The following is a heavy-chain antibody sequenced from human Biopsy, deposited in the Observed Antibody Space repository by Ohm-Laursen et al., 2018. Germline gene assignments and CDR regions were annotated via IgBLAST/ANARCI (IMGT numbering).Heavy chain of an antibody. CDR3: AKHGSGWTGDDALHI. D-gene: IGHD6-19*01. CDR1: GGSISGSS. CDR2: ISYSGST. Sequence: TLSLTWAVSGGSISGSSWSWIRQVPGRGLEWVGYISYSGSTSNNPSLKSRITISVDTSKNQISPKVTSVTAADTAVYYCAKHGSGWTGDDALHIWGQGTMVTVSS. V-gene: IGHV4-59*08. J-gene: IGHJ3*02.